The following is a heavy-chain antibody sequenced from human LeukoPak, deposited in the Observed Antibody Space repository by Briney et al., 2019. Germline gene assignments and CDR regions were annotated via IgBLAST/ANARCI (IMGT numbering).Heavy chain of an antibody. CDR2: INHSGST. J-gene: IGHJ4*02. CDR3: ARDHYDYVWGTYRYFDY. V-gene: IGHV4-34*01. CDR1: GGSISSYY. Sequence: SETLSLTCTVSGGSISSYYWSWIRQPPGKGLEWIGEINHSGSTNYNPSLKSRVTISVDTSKNQFSLKLSSVTAADTAVYYCARDHYDYVWGTYRYFDYWGQGTLVTVSS. D-gene: IGHD3-16*02.